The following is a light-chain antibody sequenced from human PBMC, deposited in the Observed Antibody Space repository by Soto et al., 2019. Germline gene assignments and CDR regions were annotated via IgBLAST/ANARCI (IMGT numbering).Light chain of an antibody. CDR1: SSNIGSYT. CDR3: AAWDGSLNGYV. CDR2: SSN. V-gene: IGLV1-44*01. Sequence: QSVLTQPPSASGAPGQRVTISCSGSSSNIGSYTVNWYQQFPGMAPKLLIYSSNQRPSGVPGRFSGSKSGTSASLAIIGLQSEDEFDYYCAAWDGSLNGYVFGTGTKVTVL. J-gene: IGLJ1*01.